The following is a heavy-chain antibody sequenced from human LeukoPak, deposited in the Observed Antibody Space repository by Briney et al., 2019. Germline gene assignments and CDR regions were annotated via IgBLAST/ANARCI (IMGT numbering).Heavy chain of an antibody. J-gene: IGHJ4*02. CDR2: ISYDGSNK. CDR3: AKEFTIFGVSSPFDY. D-gene: IGHD3-3*01. Sequence: PGRSLRLSCAASGFTFSSYGMHWVRQAPGKGLEWVAVISYDGSNKYYADSVKGRFTISRDNSKNSLYLQMNSLRAEDTALYYCAKEFTIFGVSSPFDYWGQGTLVTVSS. CDR1: GFTFSSYG. V-gene: IGHV3-30*18.